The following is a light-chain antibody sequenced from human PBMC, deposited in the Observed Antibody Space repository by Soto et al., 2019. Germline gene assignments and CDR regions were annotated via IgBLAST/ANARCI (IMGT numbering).Light chain of an antibody. CDR3: QQYGTSPWT. CDR1: QSVGSNY. V-gene: IGKV3-20*01. CDR2: IAS. Sequence: EIVLTQSPGTLSLSPGERATLSCRASQSVGSNYLAWYQQKPGQAPRLLIYIASGRAAGIPDRFSGSGSGTDFTLTISRVEPEDFAVYYCQQYGTSPWTFGQGTNVEIK. J-gene: IGKJ1*01.